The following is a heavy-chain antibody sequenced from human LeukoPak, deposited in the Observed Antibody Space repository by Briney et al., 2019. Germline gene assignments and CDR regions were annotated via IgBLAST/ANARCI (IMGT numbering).Heavy chain of an antibody. CDR2: ISYSGST. D-gene: IGHD5-18*01. V-gene: IGHV4-59*08. Sequence: SETLSLTCTVSGGSISSYYWSWIRQPPGKGLEWIGYISYSGSTNYNPSLKSRVTISMDTSKNQFSLNLNSVTAADTAVYYRARQWGIQLPPGYWGQGTLVTVSS. CDR1: GGSISSYY. J-gene: IGHJ4*02. CDR3: ARQWGIQLPPGY.